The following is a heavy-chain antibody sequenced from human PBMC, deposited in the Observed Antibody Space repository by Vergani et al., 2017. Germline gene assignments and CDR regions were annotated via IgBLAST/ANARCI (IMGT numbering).Heavy chain of an antibody. Sequence: QVQLQESGPGLVKPSETLSLTCTVSGGSISSYYWSWIRQPPGKGLEWIGYIYYSGSTNSNPSLKSRVTISVDTSKNQFSLKRSSVTAADTAVYYCARLVPPSSSWYLTYWYFDLWGRGTLVTVAS. CDR1: GGSISSYY. CDR3: ARLVPPSSSWYLTYWYFDL. J-gene: IGHJ2*01. CDR2: IYYSGST. V-gene: IGHV4-59*08. D-gene: IGHD6-13*01.